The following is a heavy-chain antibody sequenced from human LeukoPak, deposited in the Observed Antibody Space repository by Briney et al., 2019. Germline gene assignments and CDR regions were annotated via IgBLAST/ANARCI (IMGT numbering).Heavy chain of an antibody. CDR1: GFTFSSYS. CDR3: ATQVATIQTNWFDP. Sequence: GGSLRLSRAASGFTFSSYSMNWVRQAPGKGLEWVSYISSSSSTIYYADSVKGRFTISRDNAKNSLYLQMNSLRAEDTAVYYCATQVATIQTNWFDPWGQGTLVTVSS. CDR2: ISSSSSTI. V-gene: IGHV3-48*01. J-gene: IGHJ5*02. D-gene: IGHD5-12*01.